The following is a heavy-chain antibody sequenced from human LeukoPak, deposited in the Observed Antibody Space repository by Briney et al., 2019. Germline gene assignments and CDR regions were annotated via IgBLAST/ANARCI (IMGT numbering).Heavy chain of an antibody. CDR2: INPNSGGT. V-gene: IGHV1-2*02. Sequence: ASVKVSCKASGYTFTGYYMHWVRQAPGQGLEWMGWINPNSGGTSYAQKFQGRVTMTRDTSISTAYMELSRLRSDDTAVYYGATSFQYSSYYFDYWGQGTLVTVSS. J-gene: IGHJ4*02. CDR3: ATSFQYSSYYFDY. CDR1: GYTFTGYY. D-gene: IGHD6-6*01.